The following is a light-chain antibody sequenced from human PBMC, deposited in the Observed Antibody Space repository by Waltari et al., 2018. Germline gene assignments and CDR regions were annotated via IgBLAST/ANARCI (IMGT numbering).Light chain of an antibody. CDR2: DAS. CDR3: QQRTNGPPVT. Sequence: EIVLTQSPATLSLSPGERATLPCKASQSVSTYLAWYQHNPGQAPRLLTYDASNRATGIPARFSGSGSGTDFTLTISSLEPDDFAVYYCQQRTNGPPVTFGQGTRLDLK. J-gene: IGKJ5*01. CDR1: QSVSTY. V-gene: IGKV3-11*01.